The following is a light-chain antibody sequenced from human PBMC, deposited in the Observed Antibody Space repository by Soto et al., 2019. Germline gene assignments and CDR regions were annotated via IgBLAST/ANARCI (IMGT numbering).Light chain of an antibody. CDR3: AAWDDTVRSYV. CDR2: RDN. Sequence: QSVLTQPPSVSGTPGQRVTISCSGGISNIATNYVHWFQQLPGTAPKVLSNRDNQRPSGVPDRFSGSKSGTSASLAISGLRSEDEAEYYCAAWDDTVRSYVCGTGTKVTVL. CDR1: ISNIATNY. J-gene: IGLJ1*01. V-gene: IGLV1-47*01.